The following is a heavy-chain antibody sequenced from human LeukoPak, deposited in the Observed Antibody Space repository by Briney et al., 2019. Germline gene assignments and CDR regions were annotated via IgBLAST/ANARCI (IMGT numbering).Heavy chain of an antibody. CDR2: ISYDGSNK. CDR3: AKDRRIAAAGYYYYGMDV. Sequence: GGSLRLSCAASGFTFSSYGMHWVRQAPGKGLEWVAVISYDGSNKYYAGSVKGRFTISRDNSKNTLYLQMNSLRAEDTAVYYCAKDRRIAAAGYYYYGMDVWGQGTTVTVSS. V-gene: IGHV3-30*18. CDR1: GFTFSSYG. J-gene: IGHJ6*02. D-gene: IGHD6-13*01.